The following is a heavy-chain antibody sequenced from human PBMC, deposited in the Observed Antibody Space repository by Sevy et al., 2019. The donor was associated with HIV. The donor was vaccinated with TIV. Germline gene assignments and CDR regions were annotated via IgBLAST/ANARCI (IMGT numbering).Heavy chain of an antibody. Sequence: GGSLRLSCAASGFTFSGGMHWVRQPPGKGLEWVAVISYDGNYKNYAESVKGRFTISRDNSRNTLYLQMNSLRAEDTAVYYCAKDARDYDSSGYYYVSNYFDYWGQGTLVTVSS. CDR3: AKDARDYDSSGYYYVSNYFDY. CDR1: GFTFSGG. V-gene: IGHV3-30*18. CDR2: ISYDGNYK. D-gene: IGHD3-22*01. J-gene: IGHJ4*02.